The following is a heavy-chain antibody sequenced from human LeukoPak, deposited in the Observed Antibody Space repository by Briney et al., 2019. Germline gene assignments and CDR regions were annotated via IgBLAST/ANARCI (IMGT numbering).Heavy chain of an antibody. J-gene: IGHJ2*01. CDR3: ARERYGDYLAGWYFDL. Sequence: GGSLRLSCAASGLTVSSNYMSWVRQGPGKGLEWVSSIYRDGSTYYADSVKGRFTISRDNSKNTLYLQMNSLRAEDTAVYYCARERYGDYLAGWYFDLWGRGTVVTVSS. D-gene: IGHD4-17*01. CDR2: IYRDGST. V-gene: IGHV3-53*01. CDR1: GLTVSSNY.